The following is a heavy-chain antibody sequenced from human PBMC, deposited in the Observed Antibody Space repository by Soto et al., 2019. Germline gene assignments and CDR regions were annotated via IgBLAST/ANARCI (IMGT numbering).Heavy chain of an antibody. D-gene: IGHD3-3*01. CDR1: GFTFSSYW. CDR2: IKQDGSEK. J-gene: IGHJ4*02. CDR3: ARVSYGYYDFWSGSYYFDY. Sequence: GSLRLSCAASGFTFSSYWMSWVRQAPGKGLEWVANIKQDGSEKYYVDSVKGRFTISRDNAKNSLYLQMNSLRAEDTAVYYCARVSYGYYDFWSGSYYFDYWGQGTLVTVSS. V-gene: IGHV3-7*01.